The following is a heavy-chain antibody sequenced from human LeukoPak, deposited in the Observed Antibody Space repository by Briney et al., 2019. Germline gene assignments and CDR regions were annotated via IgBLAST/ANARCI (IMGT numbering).Heavy chain of an antibody. D-gene: IGHD3-22*01. CDR2: IKHDGSEN. CDR1: GFSFSIYW. Sequence: PGGSLRLSCAASGFSFSIYWMSWVRQAPGKGLEWVANIKHDGSENYYVDSVKGRFTISRDNAKTSMYLEVNGLRAGDTAVYYCARQISGWNWFVPWGQGTLGTASS. CDR3: ARQISGWNWFVP. J-gene: IGHJ5*02. V-gene: IGHV3-7*01.